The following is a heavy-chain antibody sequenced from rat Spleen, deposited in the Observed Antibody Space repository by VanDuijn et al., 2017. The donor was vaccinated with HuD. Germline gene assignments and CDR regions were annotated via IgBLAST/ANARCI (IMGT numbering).Heavy chain of an antibody. V-gene: IGHV2-15*01. CDR2: MWSGGTT. CDR3: ARERGYYSGYVMDA. J-gene: IGHJ4*01. CDR1: GFSLSSYS. D-gene: IGHD1-1*01. Sequence: QVQLKESGPGLVQPSQTLSLTCTVSGFSLSSYSVNWVRQPPGKGLEWIGAMWSGGTTDYNSALKSRLSISRDTSKSQVFLKMNSLQTEDTAMYFCARERGYYSGYVMDAWGQGASVTVSS.